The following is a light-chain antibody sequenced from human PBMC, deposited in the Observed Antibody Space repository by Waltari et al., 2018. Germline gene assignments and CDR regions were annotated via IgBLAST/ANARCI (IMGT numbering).Light chain of an antibody. V-gene: IGKV3-20*01. Sequence: IVLTQSPGTLSLSPGERATLSCRSSQSVSTYLAGYQQKPGQAPRLLIYGAYSRAAGIPDRFSGSGYGTDFSLTISRLEPEDFAVYYCQHHVRLPTTFGQGTRVEIK. CDR3: QHHVRLPTT. J-gene: IGKJ1*01. CDR2: GAY. CDR1: QSVSTY.